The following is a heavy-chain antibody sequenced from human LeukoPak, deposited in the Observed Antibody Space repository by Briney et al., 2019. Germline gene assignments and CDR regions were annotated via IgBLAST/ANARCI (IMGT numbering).Heavy chain of an antibody. CDR3: AREASLAVSGTPHY. CDR1: GFTFSSYA. CDR2: ISGSGGST. V-gene: IGHV3-23*01. J-gene: IGHJ4*02. D-gene: IGHD6-19*01. Sequence: GGSLRLSCAASGFTFSSYAMSWVRQAPGKGLEWVSAISGSGGSTYYADSVKGRFIISRDNAKNSLYLQMNSLRAEDTAVYYCAREASLAVSGTPHYWGQGTLVTVSS.